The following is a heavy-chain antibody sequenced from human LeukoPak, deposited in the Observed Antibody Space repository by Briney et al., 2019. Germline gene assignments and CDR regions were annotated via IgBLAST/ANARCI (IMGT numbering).Heavy chain of an antibody. CDR3: AREGDRHLTFDY. D-gene: IGHD3-16*01. Sequence: PGRSLRLSCAASGSTFSGHLLHWVRQAPGKGLEWVAGTAYEGGEKYYADSVSGRFTISRDNSDNTVHLQMNGLRLEDTAVYFCAREGDRHLTFDYWGRGTLVTVSS. CDR1: GSTFSGHL. CDR2: TAYEGGEK. J-gene: IGHJ4*02. V-gene: IGHV3-30*01.